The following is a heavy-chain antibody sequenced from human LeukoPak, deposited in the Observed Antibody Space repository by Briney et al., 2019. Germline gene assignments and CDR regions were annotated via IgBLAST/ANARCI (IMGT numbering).Heavy chain of an antibody. CDR2: ISRQGDTI. V-gene: IGHV3-11*01. CDR1: GFTFTDYC. CDR3: ARVRRGGDSRYFDY. D-gene: IGHD2-21*02. J-gene: IGHJ4*02. Sequence: GGSLRLSCAASGFTFTDYCLGWIRQAPGKGLDWVSHISRQGDTIEYAGSVKGRFTISRDNARNSLYLQMNLLRVEDTAVYFCARVRRGGDSRYFDYWGQGALVTVSS.